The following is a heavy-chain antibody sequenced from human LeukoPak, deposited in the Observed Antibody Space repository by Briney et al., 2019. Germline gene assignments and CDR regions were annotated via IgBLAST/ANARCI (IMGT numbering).Heavy chain of an antibody. CDR2: IGGSGDKT. CDR1: GFTFNRNA. J-gene: IGHJ4*02. D-gene: IGHD6-19*01. Sequence: PGGSLRLSCAASGFTFNRNAISWVRQAPRKGLEWVSTIGGSGDKTFYADPVKGRFTISRDNSKNMLHLQMSSLTGEDTALYYCVRRGDASSGWGDHDYWGQGALVTVSS. V-gene: IGHV3-23*01. CDR3: VRRGDASSGWGDHDY.